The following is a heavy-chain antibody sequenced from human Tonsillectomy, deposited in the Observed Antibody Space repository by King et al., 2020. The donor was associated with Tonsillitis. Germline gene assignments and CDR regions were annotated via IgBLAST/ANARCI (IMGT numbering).Heavy chain of an antibody. CDR2: INSDGSST. CDR3: VRGSGWYPDY. J-gene: IGHJ4*02. CDR1: GFTFSSYW. V-gene: IGHV3-74*01. Sequence: VQLVESGGGLVQPGGSLRLSCAASGFTFSSYWMHWVRHAPGKGLVWVSRINSDGSSTTYADSVKGRFTISRDNAKNTLYLQMNSLRAEDTAVYYCVRGSGWYPDYWGQGTLVTVSS. D-gene: IGHD6-19*01.